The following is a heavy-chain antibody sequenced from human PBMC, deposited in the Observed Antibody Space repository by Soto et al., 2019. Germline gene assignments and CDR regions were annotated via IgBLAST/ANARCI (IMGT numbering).Heavy chain of an antibody. Sequence: SETLSLTCTVSGGSISSFYWNWIRLSAGKGLEWVGRIYLSGTTTYNPSLQSRVTMSVDTSKNQFSLKLSSLTAADTAVYYCARSPSTSSIGTFDIWGQGTKVTVSS. CDR2: IYLSGTT. CDR3: ARSPSTSSIGTFDI. CDR1: GGSISSFY. J-gene: IGHJ3*02. V-gene: IGHV4-4*07. D-gene: IGHD6-6*01.